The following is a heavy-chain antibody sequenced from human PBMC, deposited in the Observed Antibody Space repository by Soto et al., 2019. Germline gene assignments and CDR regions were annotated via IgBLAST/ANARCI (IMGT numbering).Heavy chain of an antibody. Sequence: QVQPQQWGAGLLKPSETLSLTCAVYGGSFSDYYWNWIRQPPGKGLEWIGEINHSGSTNYNLSLKSRGTISVDTSKNQCSLKLSSVTAADTAMYYCARGRVGATNWNWFDPWGQGTLVTVSS. V-gene: IGHV4-34*01. D-gene: IGHD1-26*01. CDR2: INHSGST. CDR3: ARGRVGATNWNWFDP. J-gene: IGHJ5*02. CDR1: GGSFSDYY.